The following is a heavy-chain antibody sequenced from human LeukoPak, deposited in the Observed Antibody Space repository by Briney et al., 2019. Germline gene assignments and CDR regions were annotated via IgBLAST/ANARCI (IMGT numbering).Heavy chain of an antibody. V-gene: IGHV3-74*01. CDR1: GFTFNSYW. D-gene: IGHD2-15*01. CDR3: ARGGYHHGFDI. J-gene: IGHJ3*02. CDR2: IDNDGTDT. Sequence: GESLRLSCGASGFTFNSYWFHWVRQAPGKGLVWVSRIDNDGTDTIYADSVKGRFAISRDNAKSTVYLQMNSLKAEDTAVYYCARGGYHHGFDIWGQGTMVTVSS.